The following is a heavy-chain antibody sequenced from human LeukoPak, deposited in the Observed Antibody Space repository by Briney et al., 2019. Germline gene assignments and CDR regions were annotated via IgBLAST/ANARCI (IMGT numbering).Heavy chain of an antibody. CDR2: IHYSGST. D-gene: IGHD2-15*01. CDR3: ARGYCSGGSCYSYYYYNYMDV. J-gene: IGHJ6*03. CDR1: DYSISNTYY. Sequence: SETLSLTCTVSDYSISNTYYWGWIRQPPGKGLEWIGSIHYSGSTNYNPSLKSRVTISVDTSKNQFSLKLSSVTAADTAVYYCARGYCSGGSCYSYYYYNYMDVWGKGTTVTVSS. V-gene: IGHV4-38-2*02.